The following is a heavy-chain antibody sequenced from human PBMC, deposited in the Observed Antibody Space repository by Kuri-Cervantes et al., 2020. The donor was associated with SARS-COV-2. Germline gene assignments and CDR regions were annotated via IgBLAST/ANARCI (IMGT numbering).Heavy chain of an antibody. CDR3: ARDGRAYGSGSRERYGMDV. D-gene: IGHD3-10*01. V-gene: IGHV4-34*01. J-gene: IGHJ6*02. CDR1: GGSFSSYY. Sequence: SETLSLTCAVYGGSFSSYYWSWIRQPPGKGLEWIGEINHSGSTNYNPSLKSRVTMSVDTSKNQFSLKLSSVTAADTAVYYCARDGRAYGSGSRERYGMDVWGQGTTVTVSS. CDR2: INHSGST.